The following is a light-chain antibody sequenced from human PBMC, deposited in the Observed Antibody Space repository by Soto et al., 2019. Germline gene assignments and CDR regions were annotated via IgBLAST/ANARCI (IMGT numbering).Light chain of an antibody. V-gene: IGKV1-5*03. Sequence: DIQMTQSPSTLSASVGDRVTITCRASQSISSWLAWYQQKPGKAPKLLIYKASSLESGVPSRFRGSGSGTEFTLTISSLQPDDFATSYCQHYNSYLWTFGQGTKVEIK. CDR1: QSISSW. J-gene: IGKJ1*01. CDR3: QHYNSYLWT. CDR2: KAS.